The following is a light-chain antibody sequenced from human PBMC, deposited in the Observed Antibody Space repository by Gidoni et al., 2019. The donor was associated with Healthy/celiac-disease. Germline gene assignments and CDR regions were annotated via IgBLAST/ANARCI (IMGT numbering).Light chain of an antibody. J-gene: IGKJ5*01. V-gene: IGKV1-33*01. CDR3: QQYDNLPIT. CDR2: DAS. CDR1: QDISNY. Sequence: DIQMTQSPSSLAASVGDRVTITCPASQDISNYLNWYQQKPGKAPKLLIYDASNLETGVPSRFSGSGSGTDFTFTISSLQPEDIATYYCQQYDNLPITFGRGTRLEIK.